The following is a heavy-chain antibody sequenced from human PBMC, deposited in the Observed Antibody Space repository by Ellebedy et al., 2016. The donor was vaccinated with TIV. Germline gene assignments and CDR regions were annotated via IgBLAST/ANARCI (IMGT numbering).Heavy chain of an antibody. D-gene: IGHD5-18*01. CDR1: GFTFSPYA. V-gene: IGHV3-23*01. J-gene: IGHJ4*02. CDR2: IVGNGRLI. Sequence: PGGSLRLSCTASGFTFSPYAMAWVRQAPGKGLEWVSGIVGNGRLIYYADSVKGRFTVSRDNSKRTLDLQMNSLRAEDTAVYFCAKDQTPGDGYRVFDSWGQGTLVTVSS. CDR3: AKDQTPGDGYRVFDS.